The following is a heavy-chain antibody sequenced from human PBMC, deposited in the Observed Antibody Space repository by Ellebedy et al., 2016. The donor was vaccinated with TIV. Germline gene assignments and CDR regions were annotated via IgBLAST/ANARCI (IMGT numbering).Heavy chain of an antibody. Sequence: ASVKVSXXASGYTFTGYYMHWVRQAPGQGLEWMGWINPNSGGTNYAQKFQAWVTLTRDTSITTAYMELSRLRSDDTAVYYCARDKARSQGRVFDYWGQGTLVTVSS. CDR3: ARDKARSQGRVFDY. D-gene: IGHD5-12*01. V-gene: IGHV1-2*04. CDR2: INPNSGGT. CDR1: GYTFTGYY. J-gene: IGHJ4*02.